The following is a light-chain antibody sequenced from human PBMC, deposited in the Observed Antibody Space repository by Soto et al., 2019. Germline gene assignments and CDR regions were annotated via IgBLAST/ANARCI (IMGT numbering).Light chain of an antibody. CDR2: GAS. Sequence: EIVLTQSPGTLSLSPGERATLSCRASQSVSSSYLAWYQQKPGQAPRLLIYGASSRATGIPDRFSGSGSGTDFTLTISRLEPEDFAVYYCPQYGSSPNTFGEGDKLEIK. CDR3: PQYGSSPNT. CDR1: QSVSSSY. V-gene: IGKV3-20*01. J-gene: IGKJ2*01.